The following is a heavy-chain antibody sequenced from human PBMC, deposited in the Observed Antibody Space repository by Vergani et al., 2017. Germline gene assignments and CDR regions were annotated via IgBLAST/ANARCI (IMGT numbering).Heavy chain of an antibody. CDR1: GFTFSNFG. V-gene: IGHV3-30*02. Sequence: QVQLLESAGGVVQPGGSLRLSCAASGFTFSNFGMHWIRQAPGKGLEWLAYIGKDGINTRYRDAVKGRFTVSRDNSKSTLYLQMNSLRTEDTAVYYCATKSCGTPGCQIGYFREWGQGTLVTVSS. CDR3: ATKSCGTPGCQIGYFRE. D-gene: IGHD1-1*01. CDR2: IGKDGINT. J-gene: IGHJ1*01.